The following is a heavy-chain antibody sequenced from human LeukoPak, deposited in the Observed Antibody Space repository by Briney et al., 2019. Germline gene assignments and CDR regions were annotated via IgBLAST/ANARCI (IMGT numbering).Heavy chain of an antibody. J-gene: IGHJ4*02. CDR2: INPNSGGS. Sequence: ASVKVSCKASGYTFIDNYIHWLRQAPGQGPEWMGWINPNSGGSNSVQKFQGRVTMTRDTSIGTAYMELSRLRSDDTAVYYCARAARLSSSWYFDSWAREPWSPSPQ. CDR3: ARAARLSSSWYFDS. V-gene: IGHV1-2*02. D-gene: IGHD6-13*01. CDR1: GYTFIDNY.